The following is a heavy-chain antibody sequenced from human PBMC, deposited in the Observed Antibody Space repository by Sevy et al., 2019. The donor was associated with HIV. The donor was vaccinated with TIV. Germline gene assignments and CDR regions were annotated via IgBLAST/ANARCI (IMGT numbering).Heavy chain of an antibody. J-gene: IGHJ6*02. CDR2: ISSSSSYI. V-gene: IGHV3-21*01. D-gene: IGHD1-7*01. CDR3: ARDENYDVHYYYYGMDV. Sequence: GGSLRLSCAASGFTFSSYSMNWVRQAPGKGLEWVSSISSSSSYIYYADSVKGRFTISRDNAKNSLYLQMNSLRAEDKAVYYCARDENYDVHYYYYGMDVWGQGTTVTVSS. CDR1: GFTFSSYS.